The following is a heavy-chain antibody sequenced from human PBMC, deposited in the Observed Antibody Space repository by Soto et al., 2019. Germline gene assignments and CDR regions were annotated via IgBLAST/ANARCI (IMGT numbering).Heavy chain of an antibody. V-gene: IGHV3-23*01. Sequence: GXLRLSCAASGFTFSSYAMSWVRQAPGKGLEWVSAISGSGGSTYYADSVKGRFTISRDNSKNTLYLQMNSLRAEDTAVYYCAKDGGSPYMGYYFDYWGQGTLVTAPQ. CDR3: AKDGGSPYMGYYFDY. CDR2: ISGSGGST. D-gene: IGHD1-26*01. CDR1: GFTFSSYA. J-gene: IGHJ4*02.